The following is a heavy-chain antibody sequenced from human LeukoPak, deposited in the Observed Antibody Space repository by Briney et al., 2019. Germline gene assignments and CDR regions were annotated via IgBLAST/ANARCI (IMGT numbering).Heavy chain of an antibody. CDR2: IYYSGST. CDR3: ASGSGWYEYYFDY. CDR1: GGSISSYY. J-gene: IGHJ4*02. Sequence: SETLSLTCTVSGGSISSYYWSWIRQPPGKGLEWIGYIYYSGSTNYNPSLKSRVTISVDTSKNQFSLKLSSVTAADTAVYYCASGSGWYEYYFDYWGRGTLVTVSS. D-gene: IGHD6-19*01. V-gene: IGHV4-59*01.